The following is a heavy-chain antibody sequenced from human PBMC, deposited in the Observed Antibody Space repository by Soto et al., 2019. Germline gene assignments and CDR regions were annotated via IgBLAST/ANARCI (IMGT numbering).Heavy chain of an antibody. CDR2: ISGSSIST. CDR1: GFTFSELD. D-gene: IGHD3-10*01. CDR3: ARMVRGVLIFDH. V-gene: IGHV3-23*01. Sequence: EVQLLESGGGLVQPGGSLRLSCAASGFTFSELDMSWVRQAPRKGLEWVSAISGSSISTYYADSVKGRFTISRDNSDNMLYLHMDSLRAEDTAVYYCARMVRGVLIFDHWGQGTLVTVSS. J-gene: IGHJ4*02.